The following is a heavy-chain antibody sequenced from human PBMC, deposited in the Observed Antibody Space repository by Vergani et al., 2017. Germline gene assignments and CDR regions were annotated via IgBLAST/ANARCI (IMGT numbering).Heavy chain of an antibody. CDR3: AKDIVSSRQLLNGVWFDP. D-gene: IGHD2-2*01. V-gene: IGHV3-9*01. Sequence: EVQLLESGGGLVQPGRSLRLSCAASGFTFDDYAMHWVRQAPGKGLEWVSGISWNSGSIGYADSVKGRFTISRDNAKNSLYLQMNSLRAEDTALSYCAKDIVSSRQLLNGVWFDPWGQGTLVTVSS. CDR2: ISWNSGSI. CDR1: GFTFDDYA. J-gene: IGHJ5*02.